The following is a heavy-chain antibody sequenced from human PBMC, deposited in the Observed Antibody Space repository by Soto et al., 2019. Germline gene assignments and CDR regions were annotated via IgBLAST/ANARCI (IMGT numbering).Heavy chain of an antibody. CDR1: GYTFTSYD. V-gene: IGHV1-8*01. D-gene: IGHD4-17*01. J-gene: IGHJ5*02. CDR3: ARASYGDYGWFDP. Sequence: QVQLVQSGAEVKKPGASVKVSFKASGYTFTSYDINWVRQAAGQGREWVGWMNPNSGNTAYAQNFQGRVTMTRNTSLNTDYVELSSLRTEDTAVDYFARASYGDYGWFDPWGQGTLVTVSS. CDR2: MNPNSGNT.